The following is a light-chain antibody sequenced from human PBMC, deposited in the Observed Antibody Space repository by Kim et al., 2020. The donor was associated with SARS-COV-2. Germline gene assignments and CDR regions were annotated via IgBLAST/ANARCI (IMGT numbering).Light chain of an antibody. Sequence: QSVTNSCTGTSSDVGGYIYVSWYHQHPGKAPNLMFYEVSKRPSGVPDRFSGSKSGNTASLTVSGLQAEDEAYYYCSSYAGSNNLGVFGTGTKVTVL. V-gene: IGLV2-8*01. CDR3: SSYAGSNNLGV. J-gene: IGLJ1*01. CDR1: SSDVGGYIY. CDR2: EVS.